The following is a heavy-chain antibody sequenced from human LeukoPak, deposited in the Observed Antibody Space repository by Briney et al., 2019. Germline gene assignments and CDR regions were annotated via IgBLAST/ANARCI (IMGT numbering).Heavy chain of an antibody. CDR2: IYYSGST. CDR1: GGSISSSSYY. Sequence: SETLPLTCTVSGGSISSSSYYWGWIRQPPGKGLEWIGSIYYSGSTYYNPSLKSRVTISVDTSKNQFSLKLSSVTAADTAVYYCARPNNWNPEGFDPWGQGTLVPVSS. V-gene: IGHV4-39*01. D-gene: IGHD1-20*01. J-gene: IGHJ5*02. CDR3: ARPNNWNPEGFDP.